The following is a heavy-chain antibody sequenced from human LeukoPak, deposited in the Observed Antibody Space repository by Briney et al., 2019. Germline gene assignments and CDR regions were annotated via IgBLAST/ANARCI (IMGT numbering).Heavy chain of an antibody. CDR1: GHSFSNYW. CDR2: IYPGDSDT. Sequence: PGESLKISCKGSGHSFSNYWIAWVRQMPGKGLEWMGIIYPGDSDTRYSPSFQGQVTISADKSISTAYLQWSSLKASDTAMYYCTRQLYFDYWGQGTLVTVSS. J-gene: IGHJ4*02. V-gene: IGHV5-51*01. CDR3: TRQLYFDY.